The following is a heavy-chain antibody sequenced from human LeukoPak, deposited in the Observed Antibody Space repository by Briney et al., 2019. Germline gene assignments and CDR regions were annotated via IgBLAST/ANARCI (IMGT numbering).Heavy chain of an antibody. D-gene: IGHD1-1*01. CDR2: ISYDGSNK. V-gene: IGHV3-30*04. CDR3: AREVATTA. Sequence: GGSLRLSCAASGFTFSSYAIHWVRQAPGKGLEWVAVISYDGSNKYYADSVKGRFTISRDNAKNTLYLQMNSLRAEDTAVYYCAREVATTAWGQGTLVTVSS. CDR1: GFTFSSYA. J-gene: IGHJ4*02.